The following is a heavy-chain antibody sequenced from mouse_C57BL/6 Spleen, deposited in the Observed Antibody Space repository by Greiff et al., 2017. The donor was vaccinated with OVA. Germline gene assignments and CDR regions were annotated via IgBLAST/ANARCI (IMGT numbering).Heavy chain of an antibody. CDR1: GYTFTSYW. V-gene: IGHV1-55*01. CDR2: IYPGSGST. Sequence: QVQLKQSGAELVKPGASVKMSCKASGYTFTSYWITWVKQRPGQGLEWIGDIYPGSGSTNYNEKFKSKATLTVDTSSSTAYMQLSSLTSEDSAVYYCARSDYYGSSHWYFDVWGTGTTVTVSS. CDR3: ARSDYYGSSHWYFDV. D-gene: IGHD1-1*01. J-gene: IGHJ1*03.